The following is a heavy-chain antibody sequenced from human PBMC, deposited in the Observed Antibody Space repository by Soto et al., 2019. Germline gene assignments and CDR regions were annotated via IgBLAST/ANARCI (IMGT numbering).Heavy chain of an antibody. CDR3: AKGAGVLWFGELIPPCFAY. V-gene: IGHV3-30*18. J-gene: IGHJ4*02. Sequence: QVQLVESGGGVVQPGRSLRLSCAASGFTFSSYGMHWVRQAPGKGLEWVAVISYDGSNKYYADSVKGRFTISRDNSKNPLYLQMNSLRAEDTAVSYCAKGAGVLWFGELIPPCFAYWGQGTLVTVSS. CDR1: GFTFSSYG. D-gene: IGHD3-10*01. CDR2: ISYDGSNK.